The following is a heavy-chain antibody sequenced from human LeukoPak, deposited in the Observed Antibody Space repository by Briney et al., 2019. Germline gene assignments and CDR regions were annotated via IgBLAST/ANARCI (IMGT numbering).Heavy chain of an antibody. Sequence: GGSLRLSCAASGFTFSSYGMHWVRQAPGKGLEWVASIRYDGSNKYYADSVKGRFTISRDNSKNTLYLQMNSLRAEDTAVYYCAKDQRFSSSWYSYAFDIWGQGTMVTVSS. V-gene: IGHV3-30*02. CDR2: IRYDGSNK. CDR3: AKDQRFSSSWYSYAFDI. J-gene: IGHJ3*02. D-gene: IGHD6-13*01. CDR1: GFTFSSYG.